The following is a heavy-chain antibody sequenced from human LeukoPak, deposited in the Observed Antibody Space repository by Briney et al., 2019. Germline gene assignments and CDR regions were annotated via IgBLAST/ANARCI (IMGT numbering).Heavy chain of an antibody. CDR1: GFTFSNAW. CDR3: ARLTVSGQLDY. J-gene: IGHJ4*02. Sequence: PGGSLRLSCAASGFTFSNAWMSWVRRAPGKGLEWVSVVYSDGSTYYADSVKGRFTISRDFSKNTLYLQMNSLRVEDTAVYYCARLTVSGQLDYWGQGTLVTVSS. CDR2: VYSDGST. D-gene: IGHD6-19*01. V-gene: IGHV3-66*01.